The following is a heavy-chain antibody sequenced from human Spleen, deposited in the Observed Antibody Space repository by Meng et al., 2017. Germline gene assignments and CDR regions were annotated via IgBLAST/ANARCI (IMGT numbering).Heavy chain of an antibody. CDR3: ARDSGVQQLYDAFDF. CDR2: ISSSSSYI. D-gene: IGHD6-13*01. V-gene: IGHV3-21*01. CDR1: GFNFSSYS. Sequence: GGSLRPSCAASGFNFSSYSMNWVRPAPGKGLEWVSSISSSSSYIYYPDSVKGRFTISRDYAKNSLYQQMNILRAEDTAVYYCARDSGVQQLYDAFDFWGQGTMVTVSS. J-gene: IGHJ3*01.